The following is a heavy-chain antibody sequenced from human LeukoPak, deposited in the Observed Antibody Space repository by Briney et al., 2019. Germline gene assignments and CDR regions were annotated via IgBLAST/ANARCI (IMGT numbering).Heavy chain of an antibody. D-gene: IGHD3-10*01. CDR2: ISYDGSNT. CDR1: GFTFSRYA. J-gene: IGHJ4*02. Sequence: GGSLRLSCAVSGFTFSRYATHWVRQAPGEGLEWVALISYDGSNTYYADSVRGRFTISRDDSKNTLFLQMNNLRAEDTAVYYCARGKGYYGSGSSFDYWAQGTLVTVSS. V-gene: IGHV3-30*01. CDR3: ARGKGYYGSGSSFDY.